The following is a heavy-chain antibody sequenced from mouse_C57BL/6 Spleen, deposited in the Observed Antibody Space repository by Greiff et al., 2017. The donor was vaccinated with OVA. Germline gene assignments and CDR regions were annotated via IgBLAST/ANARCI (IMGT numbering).Heavy chain of an antibody. J-gene: IGHJ3*01. CDR3: AREGSYDGYYFAY. CDR2: IHPNSGST. Sequence: VQLQQPGAELVKPGASVKLSCKASGYTFTSYWMHWVKQRPGQGLEWIGMIHPNSGSTNYNEKFKSKATLTVDKSSSTAYMQLSSLTSEDSAVYYCAREGSYDGYYFAYWGQGTLVTVSA. CDR1: GYTFTSYW. D-gene: IGHD2-3*01. V-gene: IGHV1-64*01.